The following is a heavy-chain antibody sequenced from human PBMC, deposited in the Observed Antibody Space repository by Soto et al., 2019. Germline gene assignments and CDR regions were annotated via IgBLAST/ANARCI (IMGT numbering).Heavy chain of an antibody. D-gene: IGHD4-17*01. J-gene: IGHJ4*02. V-gene: IGHV3-23*01. Sequence: GGSLRLSCAASGFTFSSYAMSWVRQAPGKGMEWVAAISSSGGSTYYADSVKGRFTISRDNSKNTLYLQMNSLRAEDTAFYYCARAPGYYGAFFDYCGEGTLVTVSS. CDR3: ARAPGYYGAFFDY. CDR1: GFTFSSYA. CDR2: ISSSGGST.